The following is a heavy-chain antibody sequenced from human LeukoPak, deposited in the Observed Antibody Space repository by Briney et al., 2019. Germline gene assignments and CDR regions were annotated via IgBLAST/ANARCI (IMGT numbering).Heavy chain of an antibody. CDR1: GGSISSYY. CDR3: ARGDSSGPTRAEYFQH. Sequence: PSETLSLTCTVSGGSISSYYWSWIRQPPGKGLEWIGYIYYSGSTNYNPSLKSRVTISVDTSKNQFSLKLSSVTAADTAVYYCARGDSSGPTRAEYFQHWGQGTLVTVSS. J-gene: IGHJ1*01. V-gene: IGHV4-59*01. CDR2: IYYSGST. D-gene: IGHD3-22*01.